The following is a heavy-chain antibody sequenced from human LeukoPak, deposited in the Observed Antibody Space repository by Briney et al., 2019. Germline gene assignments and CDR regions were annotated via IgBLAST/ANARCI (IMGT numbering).Heavy chain of an antibody. D-gene: IGHD4/OR15-4a*01. Sequence: SETLSLTCAVSGYSISSGYYWGGIRQPPGKGLEWIGSIYHSGSTYYNPSLKGRVTISVDTSKNQFSLKLSSVTAADTAVYYCASHRLTVAFDIWGQGTMVTVSS. CDR1: GYSISSGYY. CDR3: ASHRLTVAFDI. V-gene: IGHV4-38-2*01. J-gene: IGHJ3*02. CDR2: IYHSGST.